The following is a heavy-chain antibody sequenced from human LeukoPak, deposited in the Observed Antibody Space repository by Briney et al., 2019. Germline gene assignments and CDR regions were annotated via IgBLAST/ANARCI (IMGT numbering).Heavy chain of an antibody. CDR1: GYTFTAYY. V-gene: IGHV1-2*06. Sequence: ASVKVSCKASGYTFTAYYMHWVRQAPGQGLEWMGRINPNSGGTNYAQKFQGRVTMTRDTSISTACMELSRLRSDDRAVYYCATLEPYVGKDAFDIWGQGTMVTVSS. D-gene: IGHD1-26*01. CDR2: INPNSGGT. CDR3: ATLEPYVGKDAFDI. J-gene: IGHJ3*02.